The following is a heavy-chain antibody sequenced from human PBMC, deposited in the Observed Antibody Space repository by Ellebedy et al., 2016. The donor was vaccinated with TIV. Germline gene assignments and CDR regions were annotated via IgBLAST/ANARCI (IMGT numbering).Heavy chain of an antibody. Sequence: SETLSLXXTVSGGSISSYYWSWIRQPAGKGLEWIGRIYSSGTTNYNPSLKSRVTMSIDTSKNQFSLKLSSVTAADTAVYYCARDYPLLWFGETQERNYYYYGMDVWGQGTTVTVSS. CDR2: IYSSGTT. J-gene: IGHJ6*02. D-gene: IGHD3-10*01. CDR1: GGSISSYY. V-gene: IGHV4-4*07. CDR3: ARDYPLLWFGETQERNYYYYGMDV.